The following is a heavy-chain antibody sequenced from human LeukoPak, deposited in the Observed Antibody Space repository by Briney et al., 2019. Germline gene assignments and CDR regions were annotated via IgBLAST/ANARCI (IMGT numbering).Heavy chain of an antibody. CDR3: AELGITMIGGV. V-gene: IGHV3-48*04. CDR2: ISSSGSTI. Sequence: GGSLRLSSAASGFTFTTYWMGWVRQAPGKGLEWVSYISSSGSTIYYADSVKGRFTISRDNAKNSLYLQMNSLGAEDTAVYYCAELGITMIGGVWGKGTTVTVSS. CDR1: GFTFTTYW. D-gene: IGHD3-10*02. J-gene: IGHJ6*04.